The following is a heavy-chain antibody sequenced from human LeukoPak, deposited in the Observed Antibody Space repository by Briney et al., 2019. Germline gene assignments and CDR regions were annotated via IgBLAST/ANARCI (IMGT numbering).Heavy chain of an antibody. J-gene: IGHJ6*02. V-gene: IGHV1-69*04. CDR1: GGTFSSYA. CDR2: IIPILGIA. Sequence: ASVKVSCKASGGTFSSYAISWVRQAPGQGLEWMGRIIPILGIANYAQKFQGRVTITADKSTSTAYMELSSLRSEDTAVYYCARDPVDAAMVGYYYYGMDVWGQGTTVTVSS. CDR3: ARDPVDAAMVGYYYYGMDV. D-gene: IGHD5-18*01.